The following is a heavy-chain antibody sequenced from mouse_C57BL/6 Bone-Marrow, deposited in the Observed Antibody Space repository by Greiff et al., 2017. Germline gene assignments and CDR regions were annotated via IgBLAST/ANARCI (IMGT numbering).Heavy chain of an antibody. CDR2: ISDGGSYT. CDR1: GFTFSSYA. D-gene: IGHD4-1*01. Sequence: EVMLVESGGGLVKPGGSLKLSCAASGFTFSSYAMSWVRQTPEKRLEWVATISDGGSYTYYPDTVQGRFTISRDNAKNNLYLQMSHLKSEDTAMYYCASLGGFAYWGQGTLVTVSA. CDR3: ASLGGFAY. J-gene: IGHJ3*01. V-gene: IGHV5-4*03.